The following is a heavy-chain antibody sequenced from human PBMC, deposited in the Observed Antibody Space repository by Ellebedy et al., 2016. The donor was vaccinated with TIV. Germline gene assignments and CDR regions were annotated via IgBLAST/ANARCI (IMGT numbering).Heavy chain of an antibody. Sequence: GESLKISCAASGFTSSGYAMHWVRQSPGKGLEWVAFMSGDGGVQHYADSVKGRFTVSRDNPKSTVYLQMNSLRADDTAMYYCAKLGGVLSWYADYWGLGTLVTVSP. V-gene: IGHV3-30*18. CDR2: MSGDGGVQ. CDR1: GFTSSGYA. J-gene: IGHJ4*02. D-gene: IGHD6-13*01. CDR3: AKLGGVLSWYADY.